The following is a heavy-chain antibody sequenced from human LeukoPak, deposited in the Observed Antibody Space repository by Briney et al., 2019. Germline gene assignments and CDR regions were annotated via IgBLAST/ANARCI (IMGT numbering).Heavy chain of an antibody. CDR1: GYTFTGYY. V-gene: IGHV7-4-1*02. CDR3: ARDPPYNDFWSDYTIFDP. CDR2: FNTNTGNP. D-gene: IGHD3-3*01. J-gene: IGHJ5*02. Sequence: AAVKVSCTASGYTFTGYYMHWVRQAPAQGHEWMGWFNTNTGNPTYAQGFTGRFVFSLDTSVITAYLQITSLKAEDTAVYYCARDPPYNDFWSDYTIFDPWGQGTLVTVSS.